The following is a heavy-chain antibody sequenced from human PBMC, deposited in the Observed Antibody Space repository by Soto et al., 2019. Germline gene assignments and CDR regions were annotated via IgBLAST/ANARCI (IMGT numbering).Heavy chain of an antibody. D-gene: IGHD2-15*01. Sequence: QLQLQESGPGLVKPSETLSLTCTVSGDSISITRYYWGWVRQPPGKGLEWIGSIHYSGSTHYNPSLQSRVTISADASKKQFSLKMRSVTAADTAVYYCASTKDETLYFDYWGQGTLVTVSS. CDR2: IHYSGST. J-gene: IGHJ4*02. CDR3: ASTKDETLYFDY. V-gene: IGHV4-39*01. CDR1: GDSISITRYY.